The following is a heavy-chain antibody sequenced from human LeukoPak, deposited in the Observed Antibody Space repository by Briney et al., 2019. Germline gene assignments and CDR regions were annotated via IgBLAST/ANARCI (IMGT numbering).Heavy chain of an antibody. Sequence: GRSLRLSCAASGFTFSSYGMHWVRQAPGKGLEWVAVIRYDGSNKYYADSVKGRFTISRDNSKNTLYLQMNSLRAEDTAVYYCAPEMGYSSSWTPGYFDYWGQGTLVTVSS. CDR3: APEMGYSSSWTPGYFDY. J-gene: IGHJ4*02. V-gene: IGHV3-30*02. CDR1: GFTFSSYG. D-gene: IGHD6-13*01. CDR2: IRYDGSNK.